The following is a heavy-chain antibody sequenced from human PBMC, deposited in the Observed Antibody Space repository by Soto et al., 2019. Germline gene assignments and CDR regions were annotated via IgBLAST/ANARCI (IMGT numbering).Heavy chain of an antibody. CDR2: ISGSGGST. D-gene: IGHD2-15*01. V-gene: IGHV3-23*01. CDR1: GFTFSSYA. J-gene: IGHJ4*02. Sequence: PGGSLRLSCAASGFTFSSYAMSWVRQAPGKGLEWVSAISGSGGSTYYADSVKGRFTISRDNSKNTLYLQMSSLRAEDTAVYYCAKIRVKGYCSGGSCYYFDYWGQGTLVTVSS. CDR3: AKIRVKGYCSGGSCYYFDY.